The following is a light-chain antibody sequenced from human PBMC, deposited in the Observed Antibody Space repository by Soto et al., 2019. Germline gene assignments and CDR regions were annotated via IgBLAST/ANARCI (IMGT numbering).Light chain of an antibody. CDR2: AAS. Sequence: DIQMTPSPSSLSASVGDRVTITCRASQSISSYLNWYQQKPGKAPKLLIYAASTLQSGVPSRFSGSGSGTDFTLTISCLQSEDFATYYCQQYYSYGWTFGQGTKVDIK. CDR3: QQYYSYGWT. J-gene: IGKJ1*01. V-gene: IGKV1-39*01. CDR1: QSISSY.